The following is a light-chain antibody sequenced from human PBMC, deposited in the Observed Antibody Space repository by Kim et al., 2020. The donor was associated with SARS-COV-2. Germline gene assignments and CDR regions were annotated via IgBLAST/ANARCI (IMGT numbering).Light chain of an antibody. CDR2: GAS. CDR3: QQYNNWPFYT. V-gene: IGKV3-15*01. Sequence: VAPGERATLSCRASQSVSSNLAWYQKKPGQAPRLLIYGASTRATGIPARFSGSGSGTEFTLTISSLQSEDFAVYYCQQYNNWPFYTFGQGTKLEI. J-gene: IGKJ2*01. CDR1: QSVSSN.